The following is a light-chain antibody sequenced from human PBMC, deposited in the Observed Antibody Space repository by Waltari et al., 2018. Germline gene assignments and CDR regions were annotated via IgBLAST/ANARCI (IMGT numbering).Light chain of an antibody. CDR3: QQRSDWLYT. J-gene: IGKJ2*01. CDR1: QSVGTY. CDR2: DAS. V-gene: IGKV3-11*01. Sequence: ATLSCRASQSVGTYLAWFQQKPGQPPRLLIYDASNRATGIPPRFSGRGSGTYFTLTISYLEPEDFAVYYCQQRSDWLYTFGQGTKLEMK.